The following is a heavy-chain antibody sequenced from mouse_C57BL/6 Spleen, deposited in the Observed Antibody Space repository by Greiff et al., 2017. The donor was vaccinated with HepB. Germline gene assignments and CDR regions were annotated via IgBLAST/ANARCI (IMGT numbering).Heavy chain of an antibody. J-gene: IGHJ4*01. CDR1: GYTFTSYW. Sequence: QVQLQQPGAELVKPGASVKLSCKASGYTFTSYWMHWVKQRPGQGLEWIGMIHPNSGSTNYNEKFKSKATLTVDKSSSTAYMQLSSLTSEDSAVYYWARWGPLTTVVADYAMDYWGQGTAVTVSS. CDR2: IHPNSGST. CDR3: ARWGPLTTVVADYAMDY. V-gene: IGHV1-64*01. D-gene: IGHD1-1*01.